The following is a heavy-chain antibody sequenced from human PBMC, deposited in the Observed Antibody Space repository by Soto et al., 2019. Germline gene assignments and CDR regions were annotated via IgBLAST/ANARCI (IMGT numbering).Heavy chain of an antibody. CDR2: ISGSGGST. V-gene: IGHV3-23*01. CDR1: GFTFSSYA. D-gene: IGHD4-4*01. J-gene: IGHJ6*03. CDR3: AKSYSNYYYYMDV. Sequence: GGSLRLSFAASGFTFSSYAMSWVRQAPGKGLEWVSAISGSGGSTHYADSVKGRFTISRDNSKNTLYLQMNSLRAEDMAVYYCAKSYSNYYYYMDVWGKGTTVTVSS.